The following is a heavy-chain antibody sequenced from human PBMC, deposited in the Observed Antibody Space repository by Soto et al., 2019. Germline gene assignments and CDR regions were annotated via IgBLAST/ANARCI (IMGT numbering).Heavy chain of an antibody. D-gene: IGHD6-6*01. CDR3: ARERSSTSWFDP. J-gene: IGHJ5*02. CDR1: GFTFSSYS. Sequence: GGSLRLSCAASGFTFSSYSMNWVRQAPGKGLEWVSSISSSSSYIYYADSVKGRFTISRDNAKNSLYLQMNSLRAEDTAVYYCARERSSTSWFDPWGQGTLVTVSS. CDR2: ISSSSSYI. V-gene: IGHV3-21*01.